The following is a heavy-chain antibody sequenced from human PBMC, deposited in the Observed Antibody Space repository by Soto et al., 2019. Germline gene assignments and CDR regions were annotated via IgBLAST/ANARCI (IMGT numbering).Heavy chain of an antibody. CDR3: ARYLYDILTGFFDY. D-gene: IGHD3-9*01. V-gene: IGHV1-18*01. CDR2: ISAYNGST. Sequence: ASVKVSCKASGYTFTSYGISWVRQAPGQGLEWMGWISAYNGSTNYAQKLQGRVTMTTDTSTSTAYMGLRSLRSDDTAVYYCARYLYDILTGFFDYWGQGTLVTVSS. J-gene: IGHJ4*02. CDR1: GYTFTSYG.